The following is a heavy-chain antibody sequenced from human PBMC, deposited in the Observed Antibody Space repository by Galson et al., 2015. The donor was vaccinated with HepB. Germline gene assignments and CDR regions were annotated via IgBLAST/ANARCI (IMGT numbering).Heavy chain of an antibody. V-gene: IGHV3-64D*06. D-gene: IGHD1-7*01. CDR2: ILSNGIAT. J-gene: IGHJ5*02. Sequence: SLRLSCAASGFTFSNYPMHWVRQPPGKGLEYVSAILSNGIATFYADSVKGRFTISRDNSKNTLYLQMNSLRPEDTAIYYCLITPRNWNYGNSWGQGTLVNVSS. CDR3: LITPRNWNYGNS. CDR1: GFTFSNYP.